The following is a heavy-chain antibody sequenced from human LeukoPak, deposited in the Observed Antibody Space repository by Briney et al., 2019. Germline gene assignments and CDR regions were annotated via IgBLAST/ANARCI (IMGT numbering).Heavy chain of an antibody. Sequence: PGGSLRLSCAASGFTFSGYAIHWVRQAPGKGLEWVAVISYDGSNKYYADSVKGRFTISRDNSKNTLYLQMNSLRAEDTAVYYCTKDLWFLGGSGSYYFDYWGQGTLVTISS. CDR1: GFTFSGYA. CDR3: TKDLWFLGGSGSYYFDY. D-gene: IGHD3-10*01. J-gene: IGHJ4*02. V-gene: IGHV3-30*04. CDR2: ISYDGSNK.